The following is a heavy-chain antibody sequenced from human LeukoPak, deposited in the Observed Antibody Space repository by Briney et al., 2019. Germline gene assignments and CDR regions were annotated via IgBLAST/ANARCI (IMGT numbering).Heavy chain of an antibody. CDR1: GYTFTGYY. V-gene: IGHV1-46*01. Sequence: ASVKVSCKASGYTFTGYYMHWVRQAPGQGLEWMGLVNPSGGSTNYAQKFQGRVTMTRDTSTSTVYMELSSLRSEDTAVYYCARGPSITMVRGGQWYYYMDVWGKGTTVTISS. J-gene: IGHJ6*03. CDR3: ARGPSITMVRGGQWYYYMDV. D-gene: IGHD3-10*01. CDR2: VNPSGGST.